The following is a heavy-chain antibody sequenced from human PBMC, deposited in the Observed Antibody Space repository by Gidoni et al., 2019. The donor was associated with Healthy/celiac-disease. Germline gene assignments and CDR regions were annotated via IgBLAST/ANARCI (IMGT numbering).Heavy chain of an antibody. Sequence: QVQLVESGGGLVMPGGSLRLSCAASGFTCRDYYLSWIRQAPGKGREWVSYISSSSSYTNYADSVKGRFTISRDNAKNSLYLQMNSLRAEDTAVYYCATYYYGSGSYYKEGMGGMDVWGQGTTVTVSS. CDR3: ATYYYGSGSYYKEGMGGMDV. CDR2: ISSSSSYT. V-gene: IGHV3-11*05. CDR1: GFTCRDYY. D-gene: IGHD3-10*01. J-gene: IGHJ6*02.